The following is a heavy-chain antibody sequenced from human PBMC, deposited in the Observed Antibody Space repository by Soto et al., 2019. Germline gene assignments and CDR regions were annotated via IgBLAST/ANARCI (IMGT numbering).Heavy chain of an antibody. CDR1: GGSISSSNW. V-gene: IGHV4-4*02. CDR2: VYHSGST. Sequence: QVQLQESGPGLVKPSGTLSLTCAVSGGSISSSNWWSWVRQPPGKGLEWIGEVYHSGSTNYNPSLNSRVTISVDKSNNQFSLKLSSVTAADTAVYYCARGGTYYDFWSGHTPPQREWGQGTLVTVSS. D-gene: IGHD3-3*01. CDR3: ARGGTYYDFWSGHTPPQRE. J-gene: IGHJ4*02.